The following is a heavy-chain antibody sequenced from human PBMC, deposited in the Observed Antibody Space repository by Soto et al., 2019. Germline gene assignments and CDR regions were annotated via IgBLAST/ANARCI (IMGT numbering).Heavy chain of an antibody. CDR2: IYYSGST. CDR3: ARQSRGFFNY. Sequence: SETLSLTCTVSGGSISSSSYYWGWIRQPPGKGLEWIGSIYYSGSTYYNPSLKSRVTISVDTSKNQFSLKLSSVTAADTAVYYCARQSRGFFNYWGQGTLVTVSS. V-gene: IGHV4-39*01. D-gene: IGHD5-12*01. J-gene: IGHJ4*02. CDR1: GGSISSSSYY.